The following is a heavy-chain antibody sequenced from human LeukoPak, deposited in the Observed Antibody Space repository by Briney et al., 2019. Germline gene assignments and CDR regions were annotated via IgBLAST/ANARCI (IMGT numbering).Heavy chain of an antibody. D-gene: IGHD6-25*01. Sequence: SETLSLTCTVSGGSISSYYWSWIRQPPGKGLEWIGYIYHRGSANYNPSLKSRVAVSLDTSKNQFSLKLSSVTAADTAVYYCARFSGTPRWGQGTLVTVSS. CDR3: ARFSGTPR. V-gene: IGHV4-59*01. J-gene: IGHJ4*02. CDR1: GGSISSYY. CDR2: IYHRGSA.